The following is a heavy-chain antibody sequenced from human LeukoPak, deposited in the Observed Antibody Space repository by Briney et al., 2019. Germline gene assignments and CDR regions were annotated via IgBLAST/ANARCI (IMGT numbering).Heavy chain of an antibody. Sequence: GGSLRLSCAASGFTFSSYGMHWVRQAPGKGLEWVAVIWYDGSNKYYADSVKGRFTISRDNSKNTLYLQMNSLRAEDTAVYYCASAGELAGSFDHWGQATLVTLSS. CDR2: IWYDGSNK. J-gene: IGHJ4*02. CDR1: GFTFSSYG. V-gene: IGHV3-33*01. D-gene: IGHD6-19*01. CDR3: ASAGELAGSFDH.